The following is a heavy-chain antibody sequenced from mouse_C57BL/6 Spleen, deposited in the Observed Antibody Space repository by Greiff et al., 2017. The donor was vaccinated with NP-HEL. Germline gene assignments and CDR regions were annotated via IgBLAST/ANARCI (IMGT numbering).Heavy chain of an antibody. D-gene: IGHD2-4*01. CDR1: GYTFTSYW. CDR2: IDPSDSET. Sequence: QVHLQQPGAELVRPGSSVKLSCKASGYTFTSYWMHWVKQRPIQGLEWIGNIDPSDSETHYNQKFKDKATLTVDKSSSTAYMQLSSLTSEDSAVYYCALIYDYDGTWFAYWGQGTLVTVSA. V-gene: IGHV1-52*01. J-gene: IGHJ3*01. CDR3: ALIYDYDGTWFAY.